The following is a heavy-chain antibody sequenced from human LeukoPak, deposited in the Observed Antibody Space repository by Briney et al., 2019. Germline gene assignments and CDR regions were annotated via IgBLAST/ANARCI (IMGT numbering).Heavy chain of an antibody. CDR1: GFTFSTYW. V-gene: IGHV3-7*01. J-gene: IGHJ4*02. Sequence: GGSLRLSCEGSGFTFSTYWMTWVRQAPGKGLEWVANINQHGSESYYVDSVEGRFLISRDNAKNTLYLHMSNLRGDDMAVYYCARGGLFRYGGTSGDYWGQGTVVTVSS. D-gene: IGHD4/OR15-4a*01. CDR2: INQHGSES. CDR3: ARGGLFRYGGTSGDY.